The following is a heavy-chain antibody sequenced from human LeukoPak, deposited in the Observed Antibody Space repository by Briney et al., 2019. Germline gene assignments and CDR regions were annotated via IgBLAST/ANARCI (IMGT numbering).Heavy chain of an antibody. CDR1: GGSISSYY. CDR3: ARDLYDSSGYTDAFDI. V-gene: IGHV4-59*01. J-gene: IGHJ3*02. Sequence: PSETLSLTCTVSGGSISSYYWSWIRQPPGKGLEWIGYVYYSGSTDYNPSLKSRVTISVDTSKNQFSLNLSSVTAADTAVYYCARDLYDSSGYTDAFDIWGQGTMVTVSS. CDR2: VYYSGST. D-gene: IGHD3-22*01.